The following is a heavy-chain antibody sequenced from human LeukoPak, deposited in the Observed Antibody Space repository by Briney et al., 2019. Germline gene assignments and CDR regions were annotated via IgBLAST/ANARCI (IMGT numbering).Heavy chain of an antibody. CDR2: ISYVGSNK. D-gene: IGHD3-16*01. CDR1: GFTFSSYA. J-gene: IGHJ4*02. Sequence: PGRSLRLSCAASGFTFSSYAMHWVRQAPGKGLEWVAVISYVGSNKYYADSVKGRFTISRDNSKNTLYLQMNSLRAEDTAVYYCAREDGLAYYDYVWGKYYFDYWGQGTLVTVSS. CDR3: AREDGLAYYDYVWGKYYFDY. V-gene: IGHV3-30*04.